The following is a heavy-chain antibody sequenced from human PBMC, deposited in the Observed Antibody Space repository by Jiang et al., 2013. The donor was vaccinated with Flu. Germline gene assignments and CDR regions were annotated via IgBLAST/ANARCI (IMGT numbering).Heavy chain of an antibody. CDR3: AREAPYSSSWYIDY. Sequence: QTLSLTCAISGDSVSSNRAAWNWIRQSPSRGLEWLGRTYYRSKWYNDYAVSVKSRITINPDTSKNQFSLQLNSVTPEDTAVYYCAREAPYSSSWYIDYWGQGTLVTVSS. CDR2: TYYRSKWYN. J-gene: IGHJ4*02. D-gene: IGHD6-13*01. V-gene: IGHV6-1*01. CDR1: GDSVSSNRAA.